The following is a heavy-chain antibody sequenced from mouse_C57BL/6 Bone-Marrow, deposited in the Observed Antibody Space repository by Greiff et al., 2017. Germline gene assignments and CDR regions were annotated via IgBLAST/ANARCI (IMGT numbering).Heavy chain of an antibody. D-gene: IGHD2-4*01. CDR2: ISDGGSYT. V-gene: IGHV5-4*01. CDR1: GFTFSSYA. CDR3: ARDEGLRDWYFDV. J-gene: IGHJ1*03. Sequence: EVQRVESGGGLVKPGGSLKLSCAASGFTFSSYAMSWVRQTPEKRLEWVATISDGGSYTYYPDNVKGRFTISRDNAKNNLYLQMSHLKSEDTAMYYCARDEGLRDWYFDVWGTGTTVTVSS.